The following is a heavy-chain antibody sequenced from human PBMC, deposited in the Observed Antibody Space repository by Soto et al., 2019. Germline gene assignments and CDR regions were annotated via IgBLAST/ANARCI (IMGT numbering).Heavy chain of an antibody. CDR1: GGSFSAYF. Sequence: LSLTCAVYGGSFSAYFWTWIRQPPGQGLEWLGEINHSGSTNFNPSLKSRLTISTDTSKNQFSLQLNSVTAADTAVYYCTACIGGYYYGFDSWGQGTLVTVSS. CDR2: INHSGST. J-gene: IGHJ5*01. D-gene: IGHD1-26*01. CDR3: TACIGGYYYGFDS. V-gene: IGHV4-34*01.